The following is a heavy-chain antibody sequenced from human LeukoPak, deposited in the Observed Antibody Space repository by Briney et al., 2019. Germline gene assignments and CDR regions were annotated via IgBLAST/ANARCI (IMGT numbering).Heavy chain of an antibody. CDR2: ISYDGSNK. CDR3: ARERTAAGTFDY. Sequence: PGGSLRLSFAATGFTFSSYALHWVRQAPGKGLAWVAVISYDGSNKYYADSVKGRFTISRDNSKNTLYLQMDSLRAEDTAVYYCARERTAAGTFDYWGQGTLVTVSS. D-gene: IGHD6-13*01. V-gene: IGHV3-30*04. CDR1: GFTFSSYA. J-gene: IGHJ4*02.